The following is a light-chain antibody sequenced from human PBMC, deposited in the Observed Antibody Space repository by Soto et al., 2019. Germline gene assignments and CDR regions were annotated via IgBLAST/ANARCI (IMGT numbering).Light chain of an antibody. CDR2: SAS. CDR3: HQRTSWPPT. CDR1: QSVRND. V-gene: IGKV3-11*01. Sequence: EIVLTQSPATLSLSPGERATLSCRASQSVRNDLVWYHQKPGQPPRVLIYSASNRATGIPARFSGSGSGTDFTLTISSLEPEDFVCYYCHQRTSWPPTFGGGTKVEMK. J-gene: IGKJ4*01.